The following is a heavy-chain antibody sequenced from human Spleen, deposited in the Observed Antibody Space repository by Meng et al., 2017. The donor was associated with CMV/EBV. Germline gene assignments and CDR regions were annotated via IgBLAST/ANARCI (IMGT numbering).Heavy chain of an antibody. CDR2: ISGRSTFI. Sequence: GESLKISCAVSEFTFNNYTMNWVRQTPGKGLEWVSSISGRSTFIHYADSLKGRFTISRDNAKKSLFLQIDSLRVDDTGVYYCARAIRYFDWLPHLDYWGQGTLVTVSS. J-gene: IGHJ4*02. V-gene: IGHV3-21*01. D-gene: IGHD3-9*01. CDR3: ARAIRYFDWLPHLDY. CDR1: EFTFNNYT.